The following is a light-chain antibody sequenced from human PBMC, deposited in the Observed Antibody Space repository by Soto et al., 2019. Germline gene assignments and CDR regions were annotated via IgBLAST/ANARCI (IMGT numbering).Light chain of an antibody. CDR2: DTS. V-gene: IGKV3-20*01. J-gene: IGKJ5*01. Sequence: ESVLTQSPGTLSLSPGERATLSCRASQHFAGSHLAWYQQRPGQAPRLLIYDTSSRAIGIPDRFSGSGSGTDFSLTISRLAPEDFAVYYCQQYDNSPLITFGQGTRLEIK. CDR3: QQYDNSPLIT. CDR1: QHFAGSH.